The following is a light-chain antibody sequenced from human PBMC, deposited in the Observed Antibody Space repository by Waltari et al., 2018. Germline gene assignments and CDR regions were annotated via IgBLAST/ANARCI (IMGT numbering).Light chain of an antibody. CDR2: KAS. Sequence: DIQMTQSPSTLSASVGDRVTITCRASQNINYWLAWYQQKPGKAPNLLIYKASSLESGVPSRFSGSGSGTEFTITISSLQPGDFATYYCQQYNSFPWTFGQGTKVEIK. J-gene: IGKJ1*01. V-gene: IGKV1-5*03. CDR1: QNINYW. CDR3: QQYNSFPWT.